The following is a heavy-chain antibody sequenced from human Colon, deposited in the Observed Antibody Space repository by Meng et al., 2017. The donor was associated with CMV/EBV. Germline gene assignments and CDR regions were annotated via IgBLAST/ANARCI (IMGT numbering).Heavy chain of an antibody. J-gene: IGHJ4*02. CDR2: INPNSGDT. CDR3: ASSQGDSNYGIDY. V-gene: IGHV1-2*02. Sequence: ASVTVSCKASVYTFTGYYMHWVRQAPGQGIEWMGWINPNSGDTNYAQKFQGRVTMTRDMSISTAYMELSRLRSDDTAVYYCASSQGDSNYGIDYWGQETLVTVSS. CDR1: VYTFTGYY. D-gene: IGHD4-11*01.